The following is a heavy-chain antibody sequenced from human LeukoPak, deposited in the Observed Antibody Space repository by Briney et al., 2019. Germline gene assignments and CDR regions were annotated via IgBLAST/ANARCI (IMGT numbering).Heavy chain of an antibody. CDR1: GDSFKTNA. V-gene: IGHV1-3*01. CDR2: ISAGSGNT. CDR3: ARERDDDPFDI. J-gene: IGHJ3*02. D-gene: IGHD1-1*01. Sequence: GGSGKVSCKGSGDSFKTNAFVLVRPGPGQRLEWMGWISAGSGNTKLSQNFQDRLTITRDTAASTVHMELSRLRSADTAVYFCARERDDDPFDIWGQGTLVIVSS.